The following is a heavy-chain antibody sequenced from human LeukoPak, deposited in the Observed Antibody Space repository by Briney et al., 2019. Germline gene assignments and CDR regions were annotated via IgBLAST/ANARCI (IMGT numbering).Heavy chain of an antibody. D-gene: IGHD3-9*01. CDR3: AKDLGPEATGYFEDYHYYGMDV. CDR1: GFPFGSYG. J-gene: IGHJ6*02. CDR2: IWYDGSDK. V-gene: IGHV3-30*02. Sequence: PGGSLRLSCAASGFPFGSYGVHWVRQAPGKRLEWMALIWYDGSDKYYAESVKGRVTISRDNSKNTLYLQLNGLRGEDTAVYYCAKDLGPEATGYFEDYHYYGMDVWGQGTTVTVSS.